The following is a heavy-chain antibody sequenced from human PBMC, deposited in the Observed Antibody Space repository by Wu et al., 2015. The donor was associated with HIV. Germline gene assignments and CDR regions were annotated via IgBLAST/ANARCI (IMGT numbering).Heavy chain of an antibody. CDR2: MNPNSANT. Sequence: QVQLVQSGAEVKKPGASVKVSCKASGYTFTNNDIIWVRQATGQGLEWMGWMNPNSANTDYAQKFQGRVTMTRDTSLRTAYMDLSRLRSEDTAVYYCAREGEEKNSDRSGYYAYLQIWGQGSQITVSS. J-gene: IGHJ1*01. CDR1: GYTFTNND. V-gene: IGHV1-8*01. D-gene: IGHD3-22*01. CDR3: AREGEEKNSDRSGYYAYLQI.